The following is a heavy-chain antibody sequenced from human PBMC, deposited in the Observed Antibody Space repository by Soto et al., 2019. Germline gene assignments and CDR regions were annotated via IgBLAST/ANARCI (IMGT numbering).Heavy chain of an antibody. D-gene: IGHD5-18*01. Sequence: QVKLLQSGAEVKKPESSVKVSCKAPGGTFSTYAISCVRQAPGQGLEWMGGLLPMFGTANYAQRFQDRVTITADESTNTVYIELSSLRSEDTAVYFCASGIQLWLRRINNGYSGWGQGTLVTVYS. CDR3: ASGIQLWLRRINNGYSG. V-gene: IGHV1-69*12. CDR1: GGTFSTYA. CDR2: LLPMFGTA. J-gene: IGHJ4*02.